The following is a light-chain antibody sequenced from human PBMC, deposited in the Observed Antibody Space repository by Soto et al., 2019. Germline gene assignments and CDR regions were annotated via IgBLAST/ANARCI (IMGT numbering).Light chain of an antibody. J-gene: IGKJ4*01. Sequence: SQSPGTVSLSTGERASLSCRASQSVSSNLAWYQQKPGQAPRLLIYGASTRAAGIPARFSGSGSGTEFTLTISSLQSEDFAVYYCQQYNNWPPTFGGGTKVDI. CDR3: QQYNNWPPT. CDR2: GAS. CDR1: QSVSSN. V-gene: IGKV3-15*01.